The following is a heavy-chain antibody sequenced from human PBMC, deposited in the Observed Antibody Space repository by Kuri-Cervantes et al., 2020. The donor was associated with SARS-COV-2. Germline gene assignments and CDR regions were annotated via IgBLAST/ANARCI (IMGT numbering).Heavy chain of an antibody. CDR2: ISSSSSTI. CDR1: GFTFSSYS. J-gene: IGHJ4*02. CDR3: ARGYTIFGVQYYFDY. Sequence: GESLKISCAASGFTFSSYSMNWVRQAPGKGLEWVSYISSSSSTIYYADSVKGRFTISRDNAKNSLYLQMNSLRAEDTAVYYCARGYTIFGVQYYFDYWGQGTLVTVSS. D-gene: IGHD3-3*01. V-gene: IGHV3-48*01.